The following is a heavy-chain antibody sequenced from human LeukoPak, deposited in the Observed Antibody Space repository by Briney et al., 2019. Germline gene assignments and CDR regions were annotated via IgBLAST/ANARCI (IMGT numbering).Heavy chain of an antibody. V-gene: IGHV4-34*01. J-gene: IGHJ4*02. CDR1: GGSFSGYY. D-gene: IGHD3-9*01. CDR3: ARGLRYLDSSSYFDY. Sequence: PSETLSLTCAVYGGSFSGYYWSWIRQPPGKGLEWIGEINHSGSTNYNPSLKSRVTISVDTSKNQFSLKLSSVTAADTAVYYCARGLRYLDSSSYFDYWGQGTLVTVSS. CDR2: INHSGST.